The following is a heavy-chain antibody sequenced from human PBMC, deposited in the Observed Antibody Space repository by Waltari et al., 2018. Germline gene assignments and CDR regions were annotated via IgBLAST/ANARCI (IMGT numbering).Heavy chain of an antibody. CDR2: FDPEDGET. V-gene: IGHV1-24*01. CDR1: GYTLTELS. CDR3: ATVRYYYDSSTLLWYFDL. J-gene: IGHJ2*01. D-gene: IGHD3-22*01. Sequence: VQLVQSGAEVKKPGDSVKVSCKGSGYTLTELSMNWVRQAPGKGLEWMGGFDPEDGETIYAQKFQGRVTMTEDTSTDPAYMDLSSLRSEDTAVYYCATVRYYYDSSTLLWYFDLWGRGTLFTVSS.